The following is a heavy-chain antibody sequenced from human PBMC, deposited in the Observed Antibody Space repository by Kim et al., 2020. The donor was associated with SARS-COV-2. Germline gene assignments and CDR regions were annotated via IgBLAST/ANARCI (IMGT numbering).Heavy chain of an antibody. CDR3: AKVVRSGTYYNFDY. D-gene: IGHD1-26*01. Sequence: ADPVQCRFTIARDNSKNTLYLQMNSLRAEDTAVYYCAKVVRSGTYYNFDYWGQGTLVTVSS. J-gene: IGHJ4*02. V-gene: IGHV3-23*01.